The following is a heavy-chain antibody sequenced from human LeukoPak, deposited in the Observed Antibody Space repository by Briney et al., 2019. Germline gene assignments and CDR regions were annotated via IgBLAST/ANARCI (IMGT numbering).Heavy chain of an antibody. Sequence: GGSLRLSCVFSGFTFSNYWMSWVRQAPGKGLEWVADIKQDESEKHYVDSVKGRFTISRDNAKNSLYLQMNSLRAEDTAVYYCARGKYYDSSGYYYYWGQGTLVTVSS. CDR3: ARGKYYDSSGYYYY. V-gene: IGHV3-7*04. CDR2: IKQDESEK. J-gene: IGHJ4*02. D-gene: IGHD3-22*01. CDR1: GFTFSNYW.